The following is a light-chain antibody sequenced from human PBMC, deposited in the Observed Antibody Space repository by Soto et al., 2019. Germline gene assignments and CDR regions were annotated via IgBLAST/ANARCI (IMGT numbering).Light chain of an antibody. J-gene: IGKJ3*01. CDR2: AAS. Sequence: DIQMTQSPSSLSASVGDRVTITCRASQRISTWLAWYQQKPEKGPRSLIYAASRLQNGVPPRFSGSGSGTEFTLTISSLEPEDFGTYYCQQYDNPFTFGPGTKVDV. CDR3: QQYDNPFT. V-gene: IGKV1D-16*01. CDR1: QRISTW.